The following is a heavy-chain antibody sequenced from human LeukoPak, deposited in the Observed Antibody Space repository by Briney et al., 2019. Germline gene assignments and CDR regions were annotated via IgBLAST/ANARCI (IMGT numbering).Heavy chain of an antibody. CDR3: ARYCSSTSCYSGNYYFDY. D-gene: IGHD2-2*02. V-gene: IGHV4-61*02. CDR1: GGSISSGSYY. CDR2: IYTSGST. J-gene: IGHJ4*02. Sequence: SETLSLTCTVSGGSISSGSYYWSWIRQPAGKGLEWIGRIYTSGSTYYNPSLKSRVTISVDTSKKQFSLKLTSVTAADTAAYYCARYCSSTSCYSGNYYFDYWGQGTLVTVSS.